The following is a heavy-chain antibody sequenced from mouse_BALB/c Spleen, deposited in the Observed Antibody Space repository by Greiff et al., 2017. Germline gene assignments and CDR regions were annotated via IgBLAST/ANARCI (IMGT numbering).Heavy chain of an antibody. D-gene: IGHD2-4*01. CDR2: IDPANGNT. V-gene: IGHV14-3*02. J-gene: IGHJ3*01. Sequence: EVQLQQSGAELVKPGASVKLSCTASGFNINDTYMHWVKQRPEQGLEWIGWIDPANGNTKYDPKFQGKATMTADTSSNTAYLQLSSLTSEDTAVYYSAKTYEYDGAYWGQGTLVTVSA. CDR3: AKTYEYDGAY. CDR1: GFNINDTY.